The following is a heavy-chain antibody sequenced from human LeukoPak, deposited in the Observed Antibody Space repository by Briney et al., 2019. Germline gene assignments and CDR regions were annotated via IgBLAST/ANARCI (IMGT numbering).Heavy chain of an antibody. J-gene: IGHJ3*02. CDR1: GGSFSGYY. D-gene: IGHD2-2*01. V-gene: IGHV4-34*01. Sequence: PSETLSLTCAVYGGSFSGYYWSWIRQPPGKGLEWIGEINHSGSTNYNPPLKSRVTISVDTSKNQFSLKLSSVTAADTAVYYCARHGGYCSSTSCWYGDAFDIWGQGTMVTVSS. CDR3: ARHGGYCSSTSCWYGDAFDI. CDR2: INHSGST.